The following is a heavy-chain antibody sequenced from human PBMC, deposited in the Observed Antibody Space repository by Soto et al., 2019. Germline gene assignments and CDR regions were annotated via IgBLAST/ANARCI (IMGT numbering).Heavy chain of an antibody. CDR2: ISAYNGNT. D-gene: IGHD3-10*01. J-gene: IGHJ4*02. Sequence: QVQLVQSGAEVKKPGASVKVSCKASGYTFATYGLSWVRQAPGQGLEWMGWISAYNGNTNYAQKLQGRVTMTTDTSTSTASMELRSLRSDDTAVYYCARDEGFGQLSCWGQGPLVTVSP. CDR3: ARDEGFGQLSC. CDR1: GYTFATYG. V-gene: IGHV1-18*01.